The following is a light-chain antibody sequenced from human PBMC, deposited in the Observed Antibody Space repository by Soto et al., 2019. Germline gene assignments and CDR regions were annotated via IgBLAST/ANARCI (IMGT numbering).Light chain of an antibody. V-gene: IGLV2-23*01. CDR2: EGS. J-gene: IGLJ2*01. CDR1: SSDVGSYNL. Sequence: QSALTQPASVSGSPGQSITISCTGTSSDVGSYNLVSWYQQHPVKAPKLMIYEGSKRPSGVYNRFSGSKSGNTASLTISGLRAEDEADYYCCSYAGSSSPHVVFGGGTKVTVL. CDR3: CSYAGSSSPHVV.